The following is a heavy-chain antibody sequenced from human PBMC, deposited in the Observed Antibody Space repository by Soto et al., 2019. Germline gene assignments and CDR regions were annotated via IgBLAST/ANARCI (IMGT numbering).Heavy chain of an antibody. Sequence: GGSLRLSCAASGFTFSSYSMSWVRQAPGKGLEWVSGFRTGGDDGTTYYADSVKGRFTISRDNSKNTLLLQMNRLRAEDTGILYCAKKVNSGPGSQYFDYWGQGTLVPVSP. CDR1: GFTFSSYS. D-gene: IGHD3-10*01. V-gene: IGHV3-23*01. J-gene: IGHJ4*02. CDR3: AKKVNSGPGSQYFDY. CDR2: FRTGGDDGTT.